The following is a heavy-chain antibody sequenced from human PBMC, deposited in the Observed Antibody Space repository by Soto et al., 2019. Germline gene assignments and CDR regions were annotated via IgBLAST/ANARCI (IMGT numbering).Heavy chain of an antibody. CDR1: RVAFSKFI. D-gene: IGHD6-19*01. CDR3: AKVRYSSPMGYYYGMDV. V-gene: IGHV1-69*13. CDR2: IIPIFGTA. J-gene: IGHJ6*02. Sequence: GASVKVSCKASRVAFSKFIVTWVRQAPGLGLEWVGGIIPIFGTANYAQKFQGRVTITADESPSTSYMEVNNLRSEDTAVYYCAKVRYSSPMGYYYGMDVWGQGTTVTVSS.